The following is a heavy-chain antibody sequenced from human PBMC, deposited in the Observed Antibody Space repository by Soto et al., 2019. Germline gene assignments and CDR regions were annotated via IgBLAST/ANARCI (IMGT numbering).Heavy chain of an antibody. V-gene: IGHV3-23*01. CDR1: GFTVSSSA. D-gene: IGHD2-2*01. CDR3: AKRGVALPNGRFFDY. Sequence: EVQLLESGGGLVQPGGSLRLSCAASGFTVSSSAMSWVRQAPGKGLEWVSSIVVNGGNTYYADSVKGRFIISSDNSQDSPHLRFSSLGAEDSAIYYSAKRGVALPNGRFFDYCGQATPVTVS. J-gene: IGHJ4*02. CDR2: IVVNGGNT.